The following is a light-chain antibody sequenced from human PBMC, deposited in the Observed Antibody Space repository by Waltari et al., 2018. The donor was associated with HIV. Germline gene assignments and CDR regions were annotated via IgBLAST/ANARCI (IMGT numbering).Light chain of an antibody. CDR1: QTIKSF. CDR2: ATS. J-gene: IGKJ2*01. CDR3: QQSYNTPYT. Sequence: DIQMTQSPSSLSASVGHRVTIPCRASQTIKSFLNWYQQKPGKAPNLLIYATSTLHGGVPSRFTGSGSGTAFTLTISSLRPEDFATYYCQQSYNTPYTFGQGTKLEIK. V-gene: IGKV1-39*01.